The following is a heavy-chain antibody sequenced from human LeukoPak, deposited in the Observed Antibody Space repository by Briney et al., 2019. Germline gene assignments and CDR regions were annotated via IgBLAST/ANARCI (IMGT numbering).Heavy chain of an antibody. D-gene: IGHD3-10*01. Sequence: GGSLRLSCAASGFTFSSYWMHWVRQAPGKGLVWVSRINSDGSSTSYADSVKGRFTISRDNAKNTLYLQMNSLRAEDTAVYYCARDSIWFGEFTYDAFDIWSQGTMVTVSS. J-gene: IGHJ3*02. CDR1: GFTFSSYW. V-gene: IGHV3-74*01. CDR2: INSDGSST. CDR3: ARDSIWFGEFTYDAFDI.